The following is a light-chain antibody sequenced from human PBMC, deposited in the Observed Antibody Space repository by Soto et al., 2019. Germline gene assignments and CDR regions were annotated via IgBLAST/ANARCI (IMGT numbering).Light chain of an antibody. CDR2: EVS. CDR3: CSYAGSSTYYV. CDR1: SCDVGSYNL. J-gene: IGLJ1*01. V-gene: IGLV2-23*02. Sequence: QSALTQPASASGSPGQSITISCTGTSCDVGSYNLVSWYQQHPGKAPKLMIYEVSKRPSGVSNRFSGSKSGNTASLTISGLQAEDEADYYCCSYAGSSTYYVFGTGTKVTVL.